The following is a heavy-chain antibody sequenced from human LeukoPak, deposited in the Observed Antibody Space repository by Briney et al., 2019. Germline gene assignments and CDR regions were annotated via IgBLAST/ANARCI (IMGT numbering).Heavy chain of an antibody. CDR2: ISGSGGST. V-gene: IGHV3-23*01. Sequence: GGSLRLSCAASGFTFSSYGMSWVCQAPGKGLEWVSAISGSGGSTYYADSVKGRFTISRDNSKNTLYLQMNSLRAEDTAVYYCAKDSYYGSGSYHDYWGQGTLVTVSS. CDR1: GFTFSSYG. J-gene: IGHJ4*02. CDR3: AKDSYYGSGSYHDY. D-gene: IGHD3-10*01.